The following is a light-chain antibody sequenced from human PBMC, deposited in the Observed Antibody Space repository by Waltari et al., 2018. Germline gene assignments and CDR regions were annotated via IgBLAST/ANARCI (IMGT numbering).Light chain of an antibody. V-gene: IGKV4-1*01. J-gene: IGKJ1*01. CDR1: QNLLYTSNNKNS. CDR3: QQYYSIPWT. CDR2: WAS. Sequence: NSKSSQNLLYTSNNKNSLAWYQQKPGQPPKLLIYWASTRQSGVPDRFGGSGSGTDFTLTISSLQAEDVALYYCQQYYSIPWTFGQGTKVEIK.